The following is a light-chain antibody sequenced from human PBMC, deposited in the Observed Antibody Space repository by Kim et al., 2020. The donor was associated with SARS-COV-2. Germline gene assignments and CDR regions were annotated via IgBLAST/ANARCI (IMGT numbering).Light chain of an antibody. V-gene: IGKV1-39*01. Sequence: DHQMTQSPTSLSASVGDTVTITCRTSEDISNYLNWFQQKPGKAPKLLIYAASSLKSGVSPRFSGSGSGTDFSLTLTNLQPEDSATYCCQQCYSAPWTFGQGTKLEIK. CDR2: AAS. CDR1: EDISNY. J-gene: IGKJ2*02. CDR3: QQCYSAPWT.